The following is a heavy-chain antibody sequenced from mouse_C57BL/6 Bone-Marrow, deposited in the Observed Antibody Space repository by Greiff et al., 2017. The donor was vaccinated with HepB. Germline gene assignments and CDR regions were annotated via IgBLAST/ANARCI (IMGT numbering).Heavy chain of an antibody. CDR2: IYPRDGST. D-gene: IGHD1-1*01. J-gene: IGHJ2*01. V-gene: IGHV1-85*01. CDR1: GYTFTSYD. Sequence: QVHVKQSGPELVKPGASVKLSCKASGYTFTSYDINWVKQRPGQGLEWIGWIYPRDGSTKYNEKFKGKATLTVDTSSSTAYMELHSLTSEDSAVYFCAFLLLRSPYYFDYWGQGTTLTVSS. CDR3: AFLLLRSPYYFDY.